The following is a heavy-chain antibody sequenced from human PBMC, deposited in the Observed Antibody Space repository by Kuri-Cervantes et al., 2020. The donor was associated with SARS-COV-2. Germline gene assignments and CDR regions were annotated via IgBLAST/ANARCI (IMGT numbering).Heavy chain of an antibody. V-gene: IGHV4-59*08. D-gene: IGHD5-12*01. CDR3: ARSGYDHYFDY. Sequence: GSLRLSCTVSGGSISSYYWSWIRQPPGKGLEWIGYIYYSGSTNYNPSLKSRVTISVDTSKNQFSLKLSSVTAADTAVYYCARSGYDHYFDYWGRGTLVTVSS. J-gene: IGHJ4*02. CDR2: IYYSGST. CDR1: GGSISSYY.